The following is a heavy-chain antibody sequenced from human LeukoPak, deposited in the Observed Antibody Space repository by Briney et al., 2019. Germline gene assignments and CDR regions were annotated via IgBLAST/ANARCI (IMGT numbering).Heavy chain of an antibody. CDR3: ARRDIVVVVSASDY. V-gene: IGHV3-7*03. Sequence: PGGSLRLSCAASGFTFSSYWMSWVRQTPGKGLEWVANIKQDGSEKSSVDSVKGRFTISRDNAKNSLYVQMNSLRVDDTAVYYCARRDIVVVVSASDYWGQGTLVTVSS. J-gene: IGHJ4*02. D-gene: IGHD2-15*01. CDR2: IKQDGSEK. CDR1: GFTFSSYW.